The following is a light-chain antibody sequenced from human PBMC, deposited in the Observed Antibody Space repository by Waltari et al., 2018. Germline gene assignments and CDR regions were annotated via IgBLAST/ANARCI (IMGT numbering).Light chain of an antibody. CDR1: SLRSYY. J-gene: IGLJ3*02. CDR3: NSRDSSGNRV. V-gene: IGLV3-19*01. CDR2: GKN. Sequence: SSELTQDPAVSVALGQTVRITCQGDSLRSYYASWYQQKPGQAPVLVIYGKNNRPSGIPDRFFGSSSGNTASLTITGAKAEDEADYYCNSRDSSGNRVFGGGTKLTVL.